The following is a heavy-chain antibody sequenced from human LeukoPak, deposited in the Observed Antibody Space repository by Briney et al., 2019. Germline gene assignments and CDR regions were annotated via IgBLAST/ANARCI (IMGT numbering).Heavy chain of an antibody. CDR1: GFTFSSYW. V-gene: IGHV3-66*01. J-gene: IGHJ4*02. D-gene: IGHD3-10*01. CDR2: IYSGGRT. CDR3: TRDVIRGTNLGY. Sequence: GGSVRLSCTASGFTFSSYWMTWVRQARGKGREGVSVIYSGGRTAYADSVKGRFTISRASSKNTLYLQMNSLRAEDTAVYYCTRDVIRGTNLGYWGQGTLVTVSS.